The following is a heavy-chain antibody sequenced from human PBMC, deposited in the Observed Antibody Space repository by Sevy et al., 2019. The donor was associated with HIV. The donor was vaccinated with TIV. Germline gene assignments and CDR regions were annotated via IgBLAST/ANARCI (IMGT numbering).Heavy chain of an antibody. Sequence: GGSLRLSCAASGFTFSSYAMHWVRQAPGKGLEWVAVISYDGSNKYYADSVKGRFTISRDNSKNTLYLQMNSLRAEDTAVYYCARDGVYYARSGLDYWGQGTLVTVSS. D-gene: IGHD3-22*01. V-gene: IGHV3-30-3*01. CDR2: ISYDGSNK. CDR3: ARDGVYYARSGLDY. CDR1: GFTFSSYA. J-gene: IGHJ4*02.